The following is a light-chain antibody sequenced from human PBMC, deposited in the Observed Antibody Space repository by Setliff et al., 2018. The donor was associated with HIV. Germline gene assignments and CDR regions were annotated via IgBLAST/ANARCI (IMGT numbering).Light chain of an antibody. CDR3: SSPYV. Sequence: QSALTQPASVSGSPGQSITISCTGTNRDVGGYNFVSWYQQHPGKAPKLIIYEVSNRPSGVSNRFSGSKSGNTASLTISGLQAEDEADYTRSSPYVFGTGTKVTVL. CDR1: NRDVGGYNF. V-gene: IGLV2-14*01. J-gene: IGLJ1*01. CDR2: EVS.